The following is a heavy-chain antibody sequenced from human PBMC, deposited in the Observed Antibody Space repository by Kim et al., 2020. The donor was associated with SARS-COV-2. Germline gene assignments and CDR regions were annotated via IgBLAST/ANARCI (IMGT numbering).Heavy chain of an antibody. Sequence: KGRFTISRDNSKNTLYLQMNSLRAEDTAVYYCAKVGGVVRRPYYYYGMDVWGQGTTVTVSS. D-gene: IGHD6-6*01. CDR3: AKVGGVVRRPYYYYGMDV. J-gene: IGHJ6*02. V-gene: IGHV3-23*01.